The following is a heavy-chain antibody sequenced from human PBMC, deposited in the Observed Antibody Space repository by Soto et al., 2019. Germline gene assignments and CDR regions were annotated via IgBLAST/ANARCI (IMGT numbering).Heavy chain of an antibody. J-gene: IGHJ4*02. CDR2: ISPKSTYT. D-gene: IGHD2-21*01. CDR1: GFPGSDYY. Sequence: QVHLVESGGGLVKPGGSLRLSCATSGFPGSDYYMSWIRQAPGKGLERLSHISPKSTYTNYADSVKGRFTISRDNTKSSLFLQMNSLGVEDTAVYYCARGGGGGLFEHWGQGVLVTVSS. V-gene: IGHV3-11*06. CDR3: ARGGGGGLFEH.